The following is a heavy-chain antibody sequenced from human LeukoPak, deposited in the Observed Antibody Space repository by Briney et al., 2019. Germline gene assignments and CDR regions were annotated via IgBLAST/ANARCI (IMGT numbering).Heavy chain of an antibody. CDR2: INGDGGDT. CDR1: GFSFSSYW. J-gene: IGHJ5*02. CDR3: ARDRSPGWFDP. V-gene: IGHV3-74*01. Sequence: GGSLRLSCAVSGFSFSSYWMHWVRQAPGKGLVWVSRINGDGGDTAYADSVKGRFTISKDNAKNTLYLQMNSLRAEDRAVYYCARDRSPGWFDPWGQGTLVIVSS.